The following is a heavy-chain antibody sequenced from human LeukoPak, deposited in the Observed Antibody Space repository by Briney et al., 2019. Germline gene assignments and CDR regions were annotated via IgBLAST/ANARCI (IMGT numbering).Heavy chain of an antibody. V-gene: IGHV3-7*04. D-gene: IGHD3-3*01. CDR3: ARVLRFAYDAFDI. Sequence: GGSLRLSCAASGFTFNRDWTAWVRQAPGKGLEWVANIKEDGSEKNYVDSVKGRFTISRDNAENSLYLQMNSLRAEDTAVYYRARVLRFAYDAFDIWGQGTMVTVSS. CDR2: IKEDGSEK. J-gene: IGHJ3*02. CDR1: GFTFNRDW.